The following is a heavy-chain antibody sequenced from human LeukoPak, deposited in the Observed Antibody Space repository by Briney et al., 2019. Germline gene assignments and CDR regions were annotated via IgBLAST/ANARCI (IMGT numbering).Heavy chain of an antibody. CDR2: ISSSSSTI. J-gene: IGHJ5*01. CDR1: GFTFSSYS. Sequence: GGSLRLSCAASGFTFSSYSMNWVRQAPGKGLEWVSYISSSSSTIYYADSVKGRFTISRDNAKNSLYLQMNSPRDDDTAVYYCGRDPGSHISARYADDVPRFGSWGQGTLVIVSS. CDR3: GRDPGSHISARYADDVPRFGS. D-gene: IGHD2-2*01. V-gene: IGHV3-48*02.